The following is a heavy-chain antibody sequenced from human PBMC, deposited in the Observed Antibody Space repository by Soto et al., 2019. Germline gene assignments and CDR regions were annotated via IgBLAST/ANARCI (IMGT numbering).Heavy chain of an antibody. Sequence: EVQLLESGGGLVQPGGSLRLSCAVSGFTFNNYAMTWVRKAPGKGLEWVSGISGSGMSTHYADSVKGRFTVSRDNSKNTLYLQMNSLRAEDTAIYYCAKVEIGVDSWGQGTLFTVSS. CDR2: ISGSGMST. D-gene: IGHD1-1*01. J-gene: IGHJ5*01. V-gene: IGHV3-23*01. CDR1: GFTFNNYA. CDR3: AKVEIGVDS.